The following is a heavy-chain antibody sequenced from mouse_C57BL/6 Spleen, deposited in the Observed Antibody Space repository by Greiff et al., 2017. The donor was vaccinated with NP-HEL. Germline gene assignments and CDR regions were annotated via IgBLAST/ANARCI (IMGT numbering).Heavy chain of an antibody. V-gene: IGHV1-82*01. J-gene: IGHJ2*01. CDR2: IYPGDGDT. Sequence: VQLQQSGPELVKPGASVKISCKASGYAFSSSWMNWVKQRPGKGLEWIGRIYPGDGDTNYNGKFKGKATLTADKSSSTAYMQLSSRTSEDSAVYFCARSGDYDYFDYGGQGTTLTVAS. CDR3: ARSGDYDYFDY. D-gene: IGHD2-4*01. CDR1: GYAFSSSW.